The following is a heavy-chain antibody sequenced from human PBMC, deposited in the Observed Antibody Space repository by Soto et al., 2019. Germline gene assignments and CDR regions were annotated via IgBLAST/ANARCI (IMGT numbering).Heavy chain of an antibody. V-gene: IGHV4-34*01. J-gene: IGHJ5*02. CDR1: GGSYRNYY. CDR3: TRAERSTRSWFDP. CDR2: VNHSGEA. Sequence: SETLSLTGGFSGGSYRNYYLICVRQPPGKGLEWIGEVNHSGEATYNPSLQSRITISLDTSNNQFSLKMTSVTAADTAMYFCTRAERSTRSWFDPWGQGTQVSVSS.